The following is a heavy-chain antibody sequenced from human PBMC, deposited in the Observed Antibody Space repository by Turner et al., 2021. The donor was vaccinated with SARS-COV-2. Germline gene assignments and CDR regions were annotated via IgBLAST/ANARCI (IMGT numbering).Heavy chain of an antibody. V-gene: IGHV1-24*01. CDR3: ATGYAYCGGDCSIHY. Sequence: QVQLVQSGAEVKKPGASVKVSCKVSGYTLTELSMHWVRQDPGKGLEWMGGVDPEDAETIYAQKFQGRVTMTEDTSTDTAYMELSSLRSEDTAVYYCATGYAYCGGDCSIHYWGQGTLVTVSS. CDR2: VDPEDAET. CDR1: GYTLTELS. D-gene: IGHD2-21*02. J-gene: IGHJ4*02.